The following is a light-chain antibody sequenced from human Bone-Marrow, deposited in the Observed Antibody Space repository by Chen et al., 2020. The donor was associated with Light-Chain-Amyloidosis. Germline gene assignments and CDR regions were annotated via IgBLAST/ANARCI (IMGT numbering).Light chain of an antibody. CDR1: SGSIATNY. Sequence: NFMLTQPHSVSQSPGQTVIISCTRRSGSIATNYVQWYHQRPGSSPTTVIYEDDQRPSGVPVRFSGSIDRSSNSASLTISGLKTEDEADYYCQSYQGSSQGVFGGGTKLTVL. CDR2: EDD. V-gene: IGLV6-57*01. J-gene: IGLJ3*02. CDR3: QSYQGSSQGV.